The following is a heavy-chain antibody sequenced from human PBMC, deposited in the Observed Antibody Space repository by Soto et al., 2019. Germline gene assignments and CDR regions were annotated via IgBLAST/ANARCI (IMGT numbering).Heavy chain of an antibody. CDR2: IYSGGST. V-gene: IGHV3-53*04. CDR3: ARDVTCSGGSCDNNAFDI. CDR1: GFTVSSNY. D-gene: IGHD2-15*01. Sequence: GGSLRLSCAASGFTVSSNYMSWVRQAPGKGLEWVSVIYSGGSTYYADSVKGRFTISRRNSKNTLYLQMNSLRAEDTAVYYCARDVTCSGGSCDNNAFDIWGQGTMVTVSS. J-gene: IGHJ3*02.